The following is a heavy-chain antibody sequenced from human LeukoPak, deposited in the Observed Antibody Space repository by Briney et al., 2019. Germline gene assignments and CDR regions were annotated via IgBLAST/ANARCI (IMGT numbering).Heavy chain of an antibody. CDR2: IYYSGST. D-gene: IGHD6-13*01. CDR1: GGSISSYY. V-gene: IGHV4-59*08. J-gene: IGHJ4*02. Sequence: SETLSLTCTVSGGSISSYYWSWIRQSPGKGLEWIAYIYYSGSTNYNPSLKSRVTISVDTSKNQFSLKLSSVTAADTAVYYCATAIAAADPVIDYWGQGTLVTVSS. CDR3: ATAIAAADPVIDY.